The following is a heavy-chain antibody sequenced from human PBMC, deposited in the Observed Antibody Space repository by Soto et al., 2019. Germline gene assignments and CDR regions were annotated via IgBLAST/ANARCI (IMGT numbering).Heavy chain of an antibody. V-gene: IGHV4-59*01. CDR3: ARSGSLGMAV. Sequence: SETLSLTRTVSGGSIAQFYWNWIRQSPGKGLEWIVSVSSTGSTVYNPSLTSRVTVSLDTPKNQFSLTLNSVTAADTAVYHCARSGSLGMAVWGQGTTVTV. CDR2: VSSTGST. J-gene: IGHJ6*02. D-gene: IGHD1-26*01. CDR1: GGSIAQFY.